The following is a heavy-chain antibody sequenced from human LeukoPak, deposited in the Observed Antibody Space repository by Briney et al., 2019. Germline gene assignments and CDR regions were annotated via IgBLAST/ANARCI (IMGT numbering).Heavy chain of an antibody. D-gene: IGHD5-24*01. CDR3: AGGYNFGTGLEYVY. Sequence: GGSLRLSCAASGFTFSGYAMSWVRQAPGKGLEWVSIISGSGGITYYADSVKGRFTISRDSSKNTMYMQMNSLRAEDTAVYYCAGGYNFGTGLEYVYWGQGTLVTVSS. CDR1: GFTFSGYA. V-gene: IGHV3-23*01. J-gene: IGHJ4*02. CDR2: ISGSGGIT.